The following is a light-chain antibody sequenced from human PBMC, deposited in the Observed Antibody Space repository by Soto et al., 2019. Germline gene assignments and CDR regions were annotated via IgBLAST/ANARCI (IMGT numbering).Light chain of an antibody. V-gene: IGKV2-28*01. CDR1: ARLLHKNGYNY. CDR2: VGS. CDR3: MQPLENFRT. J-gene: IGKJ1*01. Sequence: IVMTQSPLSLSVTPGEAASISCMSSARLLHKNGYNYVDWYMQKPGQSPQLLIYVGSNRASGVPDRFSGSGSDTYFTLEISRVEADDVGVYYCMQPLENFRTFGQGTKVDIK.